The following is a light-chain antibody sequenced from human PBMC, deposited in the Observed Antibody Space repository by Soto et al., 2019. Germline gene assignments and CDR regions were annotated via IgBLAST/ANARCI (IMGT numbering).Light chain of an antibody. J-gene: IGLJ2*01. CDR2: RNN. Sequence: QSVLTQPPSASGTPGQTIIISCSGSSSNIGSNYVFWYQELPGTAPKLLIDRNNHRPSGVPDRFSGSTSGPSASLAISGLRSEDEADYYCAAWDDTLSGVLFGGGTQLTVL. CDR1: SSNIGSNY. V-gene: IGLV1-47*01. CDR3: AAWDDTLSGVL.